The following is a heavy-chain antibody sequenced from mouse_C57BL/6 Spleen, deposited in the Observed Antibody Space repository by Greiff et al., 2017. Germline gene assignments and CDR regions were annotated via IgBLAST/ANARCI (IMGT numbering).Heavy chain of an antibody. CDR1: GYTFTSYW. D-gene: IGHD3-3*01. V-gene: IGHV1-50*01. CDR2: IDPSDSYT. CDR3: ASRGWVFAY. J-gene: IGHJ3*01. Sequence: QVQLQQPGAELVKPGASVKLSCKASGYTFTSYWMQWVKQRPGQGLEWIGEIDPSDSYTNYNQKFKGKATLTVDTSSSTAYMQLSSLTSEDSAVYYCASRGWVFAYWGQGTLVTVSA.